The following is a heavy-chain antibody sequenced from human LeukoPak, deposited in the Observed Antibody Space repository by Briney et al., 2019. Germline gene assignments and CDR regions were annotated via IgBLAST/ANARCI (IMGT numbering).Heavy chain of an antibody. CDR3: AREGRVPYYDFWSGYYRGYYGMDV. CDR2: INHRGGT. D-gene: IGHD3-3*01. Sequence: SSETLSLTCAVYGGAFSGDCWSWIRQPPGNGLDWIGGINHRGGTNYTPSLKSRVTISVDTSKNQFSLKLSSVTAADTAVYYCAREGRVPYYDFWSGYYRGYYGMDVWGQGTTVTVSS. CDR1: GGAFSGDC. V-gene: IGHV4-34*01. J-gene: IGHJ6*02.